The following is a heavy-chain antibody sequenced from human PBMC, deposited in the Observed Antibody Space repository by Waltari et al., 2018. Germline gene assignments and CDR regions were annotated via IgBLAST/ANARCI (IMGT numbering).Heavy chain of an antibody. V-gene: IGHV3-NL1*01. CDR3: ARMYYDILTGYDHYFDY. Sequence: QVQLVESGGGVVQPGRSLRLSCAASGFTFSSYGMHWVRQAPGKGLEWVSVIYSGGSTYYADSVKCRFTISRDNSKNTLYLQMNSMRAEDTAVYYCARMYYDILTGYDHYFDYWGQGTLVTVSS. CDR1: GFTFSSYG. CDR2: IYSGGST. D-gene: IGHD3-9*01. J-gene: IGHJ4*02.